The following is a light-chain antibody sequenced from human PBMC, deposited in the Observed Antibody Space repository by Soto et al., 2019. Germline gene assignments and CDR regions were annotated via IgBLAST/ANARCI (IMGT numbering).Light chain of an antibody. CDR3: AACDDTLSGDWV. CDR2: RDN. Sequence: QSVLSQPPSASGTPGQRVTISCSGSISNVGSNYVYCYQQLPGTAPKLLIYRDNQRPSGVPDRCSASKSGTSAYLAISGLRSEDEAVYYCAACDDTLSGDWVFGGGTKLTVL. CDR1: ISNVGSNY. J-gene: IGLJ3*02. V-gene: IGLV1-47*01.